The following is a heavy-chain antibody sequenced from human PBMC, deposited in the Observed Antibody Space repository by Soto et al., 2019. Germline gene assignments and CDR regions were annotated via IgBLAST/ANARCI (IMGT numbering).Heavy chain of an antibody. D-gene: IGHD3-10*01. CDR1: GVPIRSYV. CDR2: TYYTADT. J-gene: IGHJ4*02. Sequence: SETLSLTCTVSGVPIRSYVWSWIRQPPGKGLDWIGSTYYTADTKCSPSLEGRATISAEPCKKQFSLRLSPVTAADTALYYCAGSQNRGVSFDYWGQGALVTVSS. CDR3: AGSQNRGVSFDY. V-gene: IGHV4-59*12.